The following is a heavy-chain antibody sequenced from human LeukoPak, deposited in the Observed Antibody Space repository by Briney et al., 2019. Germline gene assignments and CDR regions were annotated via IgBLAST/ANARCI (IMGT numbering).Heavy chain of an antibody. D-gene: IGHD5-12*01. Sequence: SETLSLTCAVYGGSFSGYYWSWIRQPPGKGLEWIGEINHSGSTNYNPSLKSRVPISVDTSKNQFSLKLSSVTAADTAVYYCARMGYRSPNDYWGQGTLVTVSS. CDR3: ARMGYRSPNDY. V-gene: IGHV4-34*01. J-gene: IGHJ4*02. CDR1: GGSFSGYY. CDR2: INHSGST.